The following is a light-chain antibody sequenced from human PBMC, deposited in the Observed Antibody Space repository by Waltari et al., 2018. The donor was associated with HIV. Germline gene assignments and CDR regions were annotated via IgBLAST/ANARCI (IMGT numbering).Light chain of an antibody. V-gene: IGLV7-43*01. CDR1: TVAVTSDYY. CDR3: LLCYAGAQRYV. CDR2: STS. Sequence: QTVVTQEPSLTVSPGGPVTVTCASTTVAVTSDYYPNWFQQKPGQVPRSLIYSTSKKHSWTPARFSGALLGCKAALTRSGVQPEDEADYYCLLCYAGAQRYVFGTGTKVTVL. J-gene: IGLJ1*01.